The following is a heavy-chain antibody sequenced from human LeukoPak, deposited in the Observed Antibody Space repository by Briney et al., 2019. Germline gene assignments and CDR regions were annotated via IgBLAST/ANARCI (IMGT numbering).Heavy chain of an antibody. CDR3: AKDKGGSSWLDYFDY. J-gene: IGHJ4*02. CDR1: GFTFSSYS. CDR2: MSSSSSYI. V-gene: IGHV3-21*04. Sequence: GGSLRLSCAASGFTFSSYSMNWVPQAPGKGLEGVSTMSSSSSYIYYADSVKGRFTISRDNAKNSLYLQMNSLRTKDTALYYCAKDKGGSSWLDYFDYWGQGTLVTVSS. D-gene: IGHD6-13*01.